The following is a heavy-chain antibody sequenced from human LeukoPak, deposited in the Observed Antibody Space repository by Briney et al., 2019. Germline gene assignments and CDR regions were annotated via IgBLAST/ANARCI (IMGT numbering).Heavy chain of an antibody. CDR2: ISPSGDIT. V-gene: IGHV3-23*01. CDR3: ARGSAIDPFSDY. CDR1: GFTFSNHG. Sequence: GSLRLSCAASGFTFSNHGMNWVRQAPGKGLEWVSGISPSGDITYYADSVKGRFTISRDNSKNTLYLQMNSLRAEDTAVYYCARGSAIDPFSDYWGQGTLVTVSS. D-gene: IGHD5-18*01. J-gene: IGHJ4*02.